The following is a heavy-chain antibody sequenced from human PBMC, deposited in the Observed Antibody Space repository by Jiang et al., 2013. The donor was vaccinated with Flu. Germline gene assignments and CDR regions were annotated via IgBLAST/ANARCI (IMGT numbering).Heavy chain of an antibody. V-gene: IGHV5-51*01. CDR1: GYSFTRFW. Sequence: GAEVKKPGESLKISCKGSGYSFTRFWIGWVRQMPGKGLEWMGIISPDDSDARYSPSLQGQVTISADKSISTAYVQWTSLKASDTAMYYCARLNYYDRSGPHAFDMWAKGQWSPSLQ. D-gene: IGHD3-22*01. CDR2: ISPDDSDA. J-gene: IGHJ3*02. CDR3: ARLNYYDRSGPHAFDM.